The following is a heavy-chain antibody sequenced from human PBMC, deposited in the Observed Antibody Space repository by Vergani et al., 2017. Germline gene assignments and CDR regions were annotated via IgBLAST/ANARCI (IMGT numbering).Heavy chain of an antibody. J-gene: IGHJ6*02. CDR3: ARNRYYYGMDV. V-gene: IGHV4-39*01. CDR2: IYYSGST. CDR1: GGSISSSSYY. Sequence: QLQLQESGPGLVKPSETLSLTCTVSGGSISSSSYYWGWIRQPPGKGLEWIGSIYYSGSTYYNPSRKSRVTISVDTSKNQFSLKLSSVTAADTAVYYCARNRYYYGMDVWGQGTTVTVSS.